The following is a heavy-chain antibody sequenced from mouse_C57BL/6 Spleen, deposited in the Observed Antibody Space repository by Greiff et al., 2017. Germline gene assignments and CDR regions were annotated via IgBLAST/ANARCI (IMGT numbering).Heavy chain of an antibody. CDR2: IHPNSGST. CDR3: GRYGVGDGYYEDY. Sequence: VQLQQPGAELVKPGASVKLSCKASGYTFTSYWMHWVKQRPGQGLEWIGMIHPNSGSTNYNEKFKSKATLTVDKSSSTAYMQLSSLTSEDSAVYYCGRYGVGDGYYEDYWGQGTTLTVSS. CDR1: GYTFTSYW. D-gene: IGHD2-3*01. J-gene: IGHJ2*01. V-gene: IGHV1-64*01.